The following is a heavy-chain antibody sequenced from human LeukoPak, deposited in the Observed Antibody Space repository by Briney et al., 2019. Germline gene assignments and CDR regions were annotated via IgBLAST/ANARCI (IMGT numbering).Heavy chain of an antibody. V-gene: IGHV3-21*01. D-gene: IGHD6-19*01. J-gene: IGHJ4*02. CDR1: GFTFSSYS. CDR2: ISSSSSYI. Sequence: PGGSLRLSCAASGFTFSSYSMNWVRQAPGKGLEWVSSISSSSSYIYYADSVKGRFTISRDNAKNSLYLQMNSLRAEDTAVYYCARARHGIAVAGPLDYWGQGTLSPSPQ. CDR3: ARARHGIAVAGPLDY.